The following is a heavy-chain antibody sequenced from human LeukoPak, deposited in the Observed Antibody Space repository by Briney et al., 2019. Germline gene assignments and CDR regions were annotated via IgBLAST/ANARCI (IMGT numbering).Heavy chain of an antibody. D-gene: IGHD3-9*01. V-gene: IGHV3-48*02. CDR3: SSDQRYAFDY. Sequence: PGGSLRLSCATSGFNFTDYPMNWVRQAPGKGLEWISNIRTTAEGAKYAYYADSVKGRVTISRDDGKNTLYLPMNSLRDDDTAVYYCSSDQRYAFDYWGQGILVTVSS. CDR2: IRTTAEGAKYA. J-gene: IGHJ4*02. CDR1: GFNFTDYP.